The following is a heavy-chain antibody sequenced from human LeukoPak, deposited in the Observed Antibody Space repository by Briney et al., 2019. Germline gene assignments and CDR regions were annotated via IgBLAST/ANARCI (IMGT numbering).Heavy chain of an antibody. Sequence: SVKVSCKASGGTFSSYAISWVRQAPGQGLEWMGRIIPILGIANYAQKFQGRVTITADKSTSTAYMELSSLRSEDTAVYYCARDNYYGSGSHLVYFDYWGQGTLVTVAS. CDR1: GGTFSSYA. J-gene: IGHJ4*02. V-gene: IGHV1-69*04. D-gene: IGHD3-10*01. CDR3: ARDNYYGSGSHLVYFDY. CDR2: IIPILGIA.